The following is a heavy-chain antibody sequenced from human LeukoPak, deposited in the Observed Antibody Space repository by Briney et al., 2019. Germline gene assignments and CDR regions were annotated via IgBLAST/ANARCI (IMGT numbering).Heavy chain of an antibody. V-gene: IGHV3-48*03. Sequence: GGSLRLSCAASGFTFSSYEMNWVRQAPGKGLEWVSYISSSGSTIYYADSVKGRFTISRDNAKNSLYLQMNSLRAEDTAVYYCARDSPYYYDSSGHPNWGQGNLVTVSS. CDR1: GFTFSSYE. CDR3: ARDSPYYYDSSGHPN. CDR2: ISSSGSTI. J-gene: IGHJ4*02. D-gene: IGHD3-22*01.